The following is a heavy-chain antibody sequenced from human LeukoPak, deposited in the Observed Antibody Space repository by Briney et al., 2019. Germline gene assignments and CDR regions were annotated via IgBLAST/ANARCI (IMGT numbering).Heavy chain of an antibody. CDR2: ISAYNGNT. CDR3: ARVVYSSSSWYYYYYMDV. V-gene: IGHV1-18*01. CDR1: GYTFTSYG. D-gene: IGHD6-6*01. J-gene: IGHJ6*03. Sequence: ASVKVSCKASGYTFTSYGISWVRQAPGQGLEWMGWISAYNGNTNYAQKLQGRVTMTTDTSTSTAYMELRSLRSDDTAVYYCARVVYSSSSWYYYYYMDVWGKGTTVTVSS.